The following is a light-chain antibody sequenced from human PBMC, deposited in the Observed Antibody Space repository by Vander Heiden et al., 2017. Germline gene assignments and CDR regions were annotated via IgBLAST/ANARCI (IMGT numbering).Light chain of an antibody. V-gene: IGKV3-20*01. CDR1: QSVNTNF. CDR3: QQYGNSPVT. Sequence: EIVLTQSPDTLSLSPGERATLPCRASQSVNTNFLAWYQQKPGQAPRLLMSGASTRATGVPDRFSGSGSGTDFTLIISRLESEDCAVYFCQQYGNSPVTFGQGTRLELK. J-gene: IGKJ5*01. CDR2: GAS.